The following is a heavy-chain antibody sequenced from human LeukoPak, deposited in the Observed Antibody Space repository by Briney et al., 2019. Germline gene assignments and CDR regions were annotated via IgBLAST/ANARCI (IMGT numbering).Heavy chain of an antibody. CDR1: GYTFTSYY. D-gene: IGHD3-10*01. J-gene: IGHJ4*02. CDR2: VNPSGGST. Sequence: ASVKVSCKSSGYTFTSYYMYWVRQAPGQGLEWMGIVNPSGGSTSYAQKFQGRVTMTRDTSTSTVYMELSSLRSEDTAVYYCARDSGMVRGTVDYWGQGTLVTVSS. V-gene: IGHV1-46*01. CDR3: ARDSGMVRGTVDY.